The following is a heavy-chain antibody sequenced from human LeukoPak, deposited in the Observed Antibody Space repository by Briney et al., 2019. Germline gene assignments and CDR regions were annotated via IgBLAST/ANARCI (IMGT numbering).Heavy chain of an antibody. CDR2: ISSRSSYI. D-gene: IGHD3-10*01. J-gene: IGHJ4*02. V-gene: IGHV3-21*01. CDR3: ARDADNYSGSGSFYH. CDR1: GFTFSSYS. Sequence: PGGSLRLSCAASGFTFSSYSLNWVRQAPGKGLEWVSSISSRSSYIYYADSVKGRFTISRDNAKNSLYLQMNGLRAEDTAVYYCARDADNYSGSGSFYHWGQGTLVTVSS.